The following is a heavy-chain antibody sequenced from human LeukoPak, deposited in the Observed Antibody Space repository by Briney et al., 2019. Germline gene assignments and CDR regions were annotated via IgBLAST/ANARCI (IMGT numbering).Heavy chain of an antibody. D-gene: IGHD1-26*01. CDR1: GFTFSSYA. V-gene: IGHV3-23*01. CDR3: SKAVGPTIDRIGWFDP. CDR2: ISGSGGFT. Sequence: PGGSLRLSCAASGFTFSSYAMSWVRQAPGKGPEWVSTISGSGGFTYYADSVKGRFTISRDNSKNTLYVQMNGLRDEDTAIYYCSKAVGPTIDRIGWFDPWGQGTLVTVSS. J-gene: IGHJ5*02.